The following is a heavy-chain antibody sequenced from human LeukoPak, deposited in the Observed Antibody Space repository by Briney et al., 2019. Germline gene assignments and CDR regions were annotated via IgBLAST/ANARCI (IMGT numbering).Heavy chain of an antibody. D-gene: IGHD3-22*01. CDR3: ARGGGWRRHYYDSSGYSQENWFDR. J-gene: IGHJ5*01. V-gene: IGHV4-34*01. CDR2: INHSGST. CDR1: SDSIRSYY. Sequence: SETLSLTCTVSSDSIRSYYWIWIRQPPGKGLEWIGEINHSGSTNYNPSLKSRVTISVDTSKTQFSLKLSSVTAADTAVYYCARGGGWRRHYYDSSGYSQENWFDRWGQGSLVTVSS.